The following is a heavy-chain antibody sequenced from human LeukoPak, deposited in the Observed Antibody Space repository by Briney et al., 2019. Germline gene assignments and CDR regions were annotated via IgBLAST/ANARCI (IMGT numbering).Heavy chain of an antibody. J-gene: IGHJ3*02. CDR3: IAASGWDAFDI. D-gene: IGHD6-6*01. V-gene: IGHV4-61*02. CDR2: IYTSGST. Sequence: SETLSLTCTVSGGSISSGSYYWSWIRQPAGKGLEWIGRIYTSGSTNYNPSLKSRVTMSVDTSKNQFSLKLSSVTAADTAVYYCIAASGWDAFDIWGQGTMVTVSS. CDR1: GGSISSGSYY.